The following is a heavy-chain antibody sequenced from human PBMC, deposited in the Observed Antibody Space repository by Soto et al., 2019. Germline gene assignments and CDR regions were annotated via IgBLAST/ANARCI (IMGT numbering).Heavy chain of an antibody. CDR3: ARVAGTGGYYYYYGMDV. CDR2: ISSSSSYI. D-gene: IGHD6-19*01. J-gene: IGHJ6*02. CDR1: GFTFSTYS. Sequence: GSLRLSCAASGFTFSTYSMNWVRQAPGKGLEWVSSISSSSSYIYYADSVKGRFTISRDNAKNSLYLQMNSLRAEDTAVYYCARVAGTGGYYYYYGMDVWGQGTTVTVSS. V-gene: IGHV3-21*04.